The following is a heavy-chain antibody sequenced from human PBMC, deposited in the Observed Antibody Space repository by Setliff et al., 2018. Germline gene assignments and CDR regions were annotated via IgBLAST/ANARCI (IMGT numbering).Heavy chain of an antibody. CDR2: INHSASA. CDR3: ARASVVHAIAVGY. V-gene: IGHV4-34*01. J-gene: IGHJ4*02. D-gene: IGHD2-15*01. CDR1: GGSFSDYY. Sequence: SETLSLTCAASGGSFSDYYWTWIRQPPGKGLEWIAEINHSASANYNPSRKSRVTISVDTSKNQFSLKVNSVTAADTAVDYCARASVVHAIAVGYWGQGTLVTVSS.